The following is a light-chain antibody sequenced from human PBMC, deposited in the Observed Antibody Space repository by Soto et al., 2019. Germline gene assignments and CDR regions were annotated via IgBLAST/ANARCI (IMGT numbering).Light chain of an antibody. CDR3: QQYYSYPLT. CDR2: AAS. V-gene: IGKV1-8*01. CDR1: QGISSY. J-gene: IGKJ2*01. Sequence: AIRMTQSPSSLSASTGDRVTITCRASQGISSYLAWYQQKPGKAPKLLIYAASTLQSGVPSSFSGSGSGTDFTLTISCLQSEDFATYYCQQYYSYPLTVGQGTKLEIK.